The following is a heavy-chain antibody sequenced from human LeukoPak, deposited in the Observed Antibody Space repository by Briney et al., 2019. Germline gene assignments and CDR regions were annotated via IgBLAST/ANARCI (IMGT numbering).Heavy chain of an antibody. CDR1: GGTFSSYA. J-gene: IGHJ3*02. V-gene: IGHV1-8*02. D-gene: IGHD4/OR15-4a*01. CDR3: ARGSDYGAFDI. Sequence: ASVKVSCKASGGTFSSYAINWVRQATGQGLEWMGWMNPNSGNTGYAQKFQGRVTMTRNTSISTAYMELSSLRSEDTAVYYCARGSDYGAFDIWGQGTMVTVSS. CDR2: MNPNSGNT.